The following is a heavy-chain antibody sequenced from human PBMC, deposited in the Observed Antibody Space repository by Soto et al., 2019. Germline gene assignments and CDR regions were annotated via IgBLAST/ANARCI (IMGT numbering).Heavy chain of an antibody. Sequence: GGSLILSCAASGFIVSSNYMSWVRQAPGKGLEWVSVIYSGGSTFYADSVKGRFIISRDDSKNTLFLQMNSLRAEDTAVYYCATAKLLLPWLFDYWGQGTLVTVSS. D-gene: IGHD2-15*01. CDR3: ATAKLLLPWLFDY. J-gene: IGHJ4*02. CDR1: GFIVSSNY. CDR2: IYSGGST. V-gene: IGHV3-66*01.